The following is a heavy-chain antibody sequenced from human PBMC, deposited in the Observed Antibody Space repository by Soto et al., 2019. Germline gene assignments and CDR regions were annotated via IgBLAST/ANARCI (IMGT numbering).Heavy chain of an antibody. Sequence: PSETLSLTCTVSGGSISTYYWSWIRQSPGKGLEWIGYIYYNGRTNYNPSLKSRVTISVDTSENQFSLKLTSVSAADTAVYYCARTRPPPEPYSSSWYDWGDYWGQGTLVTVSS. V-gene: IGHV4-59*01. CDR1: GGSISTYY. CDR2: IYYNGRT. CDR3: ARTRPPPEPYSSSWYDWGDY. D-gene: IGHD6-13*01. J-gene: IGHJ4*02.